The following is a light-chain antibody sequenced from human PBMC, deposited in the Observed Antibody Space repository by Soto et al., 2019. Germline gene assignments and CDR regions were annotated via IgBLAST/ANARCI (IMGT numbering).Light chain of an antibody. CDR1: QSIGYW. Sequence: DIHMTQSPSTLSASVGHIFTITCRASQSIGYWLAWYQQKPGKAPNLLIYAASSLETGVPSRFRGSGYGTEFTLSISSMQPDDSASYYCQQYNSYSKTFGQGTKVDI. J-gene: IGKJ1*01. CDR2: AAS. CDR3: QQYNSYSKT. V-gene: IGKV1-5*01.